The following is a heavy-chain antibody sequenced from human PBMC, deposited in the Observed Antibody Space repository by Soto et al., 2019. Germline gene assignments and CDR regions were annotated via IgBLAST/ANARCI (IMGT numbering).Heavy chain of an antibody. J-gene: IGHJ4*02. CDR1: GFKFSNYA. Sequence: SGGSLRLSCAASGFKFSNYAMSWVRQAPGKGLEWVSLISATGGGTYYADSVKGRFTISRDNSHNTLYLQVHSLTAEGTAVYYCAKDRRAGGNSAFYFDFWGQGAQVTVSS. V-gene: IGHV3-23*01. CDR3: AKDRRAGGNSAFYFDF. D-gene: IGHD3-16*01. CDR2: ISATGGGT.